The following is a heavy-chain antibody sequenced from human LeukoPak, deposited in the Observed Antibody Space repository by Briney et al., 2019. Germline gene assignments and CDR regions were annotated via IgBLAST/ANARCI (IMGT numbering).Heavy chain of an antibody. CDR3: ARGSRIAARPRQIGY. Sequence: PGGSLRLSCAASGFTFSSYSMNWVRQAPGKGLEWVSSISSSSSYIYYADSVKGRFTISRDNAKNSLYLQMNSLRAEDTAVYYCARGSRIAARPRQIGYWGQGTLVTVSS. V-gene: IGHV3-21*01. CDR2: ISSSSSYI. D-gene: IGHD6-6*01. CDR1: GFTFSSYS. J-gene: IGHJ4*02.